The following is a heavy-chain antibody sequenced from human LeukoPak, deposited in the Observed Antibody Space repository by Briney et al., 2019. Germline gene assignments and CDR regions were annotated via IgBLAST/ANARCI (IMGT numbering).Heavy chain of an antibody. CDR3: AKGGKWDVTPFDY. V-gene: IGHV3-23*01. D-gene: IGHD1-26*01. Sequence: GGSPRLSCAASEFTFTSYSMNWVRQAPGKGLEWVSTISGGGGSTYYADSVKGRFTISRDNSKNTLYLQVNSLRAEDTAVYYCAKGGKWDVTPFDYWGQGTLVTVSS. CDR2: ISGGGGST. CDR1: EFTFTSYS. J-gene: IGHJ4*02.